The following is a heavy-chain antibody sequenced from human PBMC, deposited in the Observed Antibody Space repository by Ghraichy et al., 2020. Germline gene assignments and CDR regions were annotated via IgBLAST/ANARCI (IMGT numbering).Heavy chain of an antibody. J-gene: IGHJ4*02. CDR2: IKSKTDGGTT. V-gene: IGHV3-15*01. CDR3: TTGPFGFWSDHKGQNFDY. Sequence: GGSLRLSCAASGFTFSNAWMSWVRQAPGKGLEWVGRIKSKTDGGTTDYAAPVKGRFTISRDDSKNTLYLQMNSLKTEDTAVYYCTTGPFGFWSDHKGQNFDYWGQGTLVTVSS. CDR1: GFTFSNAW. D-gene: IGHD3-3*01.